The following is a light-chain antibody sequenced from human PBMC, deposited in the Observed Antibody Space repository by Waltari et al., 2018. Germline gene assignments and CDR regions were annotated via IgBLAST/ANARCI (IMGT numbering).Light chain of an antibody. CDR3: AAWDGSLNGWV. J-gene: IGLJ3*02. V-gene: IGLV1-44*01. Sequence: QSVLTQPPSASGTPGQRVTISCSGSSSNIGSNTVNWYQQLPGTAPKVLIYSNNQRPSGSPDRFAGSKSGTSASLAISGLQSEDEADYYCAAWDGSLNGWVFGGGTKLTVL. CDR2: SNN. CDR1: SSNIGSNT.